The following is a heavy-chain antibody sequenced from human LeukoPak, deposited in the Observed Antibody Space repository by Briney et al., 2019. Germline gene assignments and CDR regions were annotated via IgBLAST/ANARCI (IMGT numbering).Heavy chain of an antibody. CDR1: GYTFTGYY. CDR2: INPNSGGT. CDR3: ARGLLLGYSSGSPVY. J-gene: IGHJ4*02. V-gene: IGHV1-2*02. Sequence: ASVKVSCKASGYTFTGYYMNWVRQAPGQGLEWMGGINPNSGGTNYAQKFQGRVTMTRDTSISTAYMELSRLRSDDTAVYYCARGLLLGYSSGSPVYWGQGTLVTVSS. D-gene: IGHD6-19*01.